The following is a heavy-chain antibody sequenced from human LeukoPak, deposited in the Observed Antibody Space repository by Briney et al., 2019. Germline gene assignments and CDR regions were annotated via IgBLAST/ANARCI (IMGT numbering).Heavy chain of an antibody. V-gene: IGHV3-23*01. J-gene: IGHJ3*02. CDR3: ARTQGGPYYDFWSGYRTSDAFDI. Sequence: GGSLRLSCAASGFTFSRYAMSWVRQAPGKGLEWVSTISGSGGSTYYADSVKGRFTISRDNSKNTLYLQMNSLRAEDTAVYYCARTQGGPYYDFWSGYRTSDAFDIWGQGTMVTVSS. CDR1: GFTFSRYA. D-gene: IGHD3-3*01. CDR2: ISGSGGST.